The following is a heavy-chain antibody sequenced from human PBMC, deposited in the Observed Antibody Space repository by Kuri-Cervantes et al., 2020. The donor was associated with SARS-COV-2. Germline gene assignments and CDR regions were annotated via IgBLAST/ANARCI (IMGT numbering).Heavy chain of an antibody. Sequence: SETLSLTCTVSGGSISSGGYYWSWIRQPPGKGLEWIGYIYHSGSTYYNPSLKSRVTISVDRSKNQFSLKLNSVTVADTAVYYCARIFQGAGESNAFDIWGQGTMVTVSS. CDR2: IYHSGST. CDR3: ARIFQGAGESNAFDI. J-gene: IGHJ3*02. CDR1: GGSISSGGYY. V-gene: IGHV4-30-2*01. D-gene: IGHD7-27*01.